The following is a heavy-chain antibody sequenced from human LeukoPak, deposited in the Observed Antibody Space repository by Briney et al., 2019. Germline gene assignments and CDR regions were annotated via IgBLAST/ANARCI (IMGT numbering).Heavy chain of an antibody. J-gene: IGHJ6*04. CDR1: GGVFGNFA. Sequence: SVKVSCKPSGGVFGNFAITWVRHPPGQGLEWVGGVIPIVSSSNYAPKFQGRVTITADRSTNPAYSEWTSETSEHPAVSYCARVKGETAPTISKYYYFMEVWDKGTTVTVPS. CDR2: VIPIVSSS. CDR3: ARVKGETAPTISKYYYFMEV. D-gene: IGHD5-12*01. V-gene: IGHV1-69*06.